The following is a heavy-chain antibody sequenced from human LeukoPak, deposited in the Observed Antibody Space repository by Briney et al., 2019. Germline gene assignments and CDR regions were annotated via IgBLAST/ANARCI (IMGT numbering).Heavy chain of an antibody. CDR1: GFTFSSYS. V-gene: IGHV3-48*02. CDR2: ISSSSSTI. J-gene: IGHJ6*02. CDR3: ARDPTGYGDYSYYYGMDV. Sequence: GGSLRLSCAAPGFTFSSYSMNWVRQAPGKGLEWVSYISSSSSTIYYADCVKGRFTISRDNAKNSLYLQMNSLRDEDTAVYYCARDPTGYGDYSYYYGMDVWGQGTTVIVSS. D-gene: IGHD4-17*01.